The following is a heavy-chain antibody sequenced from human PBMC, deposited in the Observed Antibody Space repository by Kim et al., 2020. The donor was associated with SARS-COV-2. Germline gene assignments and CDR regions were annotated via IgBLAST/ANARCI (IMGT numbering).Heavy chain of an antibody. CDR3: ARAFQLLGSGWSDP. Sequence: SETLSLTCAVYGGSFSGYYWSWIRQPPEKGLEWIGEISYSGTTNYNPSLKSRVTISIDTSKNQFSLTLRFVTAADTGVYYCARAFQLLGSGWSDPWGQGTLVTVSS. D-gene: IGHD1-26*01. CDR1: GGSFSGYY. J-gene: IGHJ5*02. CDR2: ISYSGTT. V-gene: IGHV4-34*01.